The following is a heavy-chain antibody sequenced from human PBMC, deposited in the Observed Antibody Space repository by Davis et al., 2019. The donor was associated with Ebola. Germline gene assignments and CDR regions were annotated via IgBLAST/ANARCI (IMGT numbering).Heavy chain of an antibody. J-gene: IGHJ4*02. D-gene: IGHD2-15*01. V-gene: IGHV3-7*01. CDR3: ARLRNFVVVVAATYLFDY. CDR2: IKQDGSEK. Sequence: GGSLRLSCAASGFTFSSYWMSWVRQAPGKGLEWVANIKQDGSEKYYVDSVKGRFTISRDNAKNSLYLQMNSLRAEDTAVYYCARLRNFVVVVAATYLFDYWGQGTLVTVSS. CDR1: GFTFSSYW.